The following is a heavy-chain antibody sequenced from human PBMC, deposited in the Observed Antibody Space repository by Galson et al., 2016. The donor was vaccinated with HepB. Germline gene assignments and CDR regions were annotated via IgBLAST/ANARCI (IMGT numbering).Heavy chain of an antibody. CDR1: GGSISSNW. J-gene: IGHJ4*02. V-gene: IGHV4-4*02. Sequence: ETLSLTCTVSGGSISSNWWSWVRQPPGKGLDWIAETYHSGTTNFNPSLQSRVTISIDKSKNQVSLNLNSVTAADTAVYYCARHIAVTGTRGFDYWGQGLLVTVSS. CDR2: TYHSGTT. CDR3: ARHIAVTGTRGFDY. D-gene: IGHD6-19*01.